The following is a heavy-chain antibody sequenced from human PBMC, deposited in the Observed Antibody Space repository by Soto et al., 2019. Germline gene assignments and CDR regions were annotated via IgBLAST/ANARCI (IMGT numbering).Heavy chain of an antibody. Sequence: QVQLQESGPGLVKPSETLSLTCTVSGGSVRSGSYYWSWIRQPPGKGLEWIGYIYYSGSTNYNPSLKSRVTRSVDTSKNQFSLKLSSVTAADTAVYYCARWPPYDFWSCVDYWGQGTLVTVSS. CDR1: GGSVRSGSYY. J-gene: IGHJ4*02. CDR2: IYYSGST. CDR3: ARWPPYDFWSCVDY. V-gene: IGHV4-61*01. D-gene: IGHD3-3*01.